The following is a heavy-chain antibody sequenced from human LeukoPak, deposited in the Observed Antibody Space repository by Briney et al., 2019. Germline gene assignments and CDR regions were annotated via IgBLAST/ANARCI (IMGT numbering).Heavy chain of an antibody. V-gene: IGHV3-9*01. CDR2: ISWNSGSI. CDR1: GFTFDDYA. D-gene: IGHD3-10*01. Sequence: GRSLRLSCAASGFTFDDYAMPWVRQAPGKGLEWVAGISWNSGSIGYADSVKGRFTISRDNAKNSLYLQMNSLRAEDTALYYCAKDISRVGELLFDYWGQGTLVTVSS. CDR3: AKDISRVGELLFDY. J-gene: IGHJ4*02.